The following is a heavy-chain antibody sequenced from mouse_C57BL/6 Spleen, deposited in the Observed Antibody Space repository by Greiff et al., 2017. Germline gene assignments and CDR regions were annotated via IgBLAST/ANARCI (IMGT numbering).Heavy chain of an antibody. CDR2: IYPGDGDT. D-gene: IGHD1-1*01. J-gene: IGHJ3*01. V-gene: IGHV1-80*01. CDR1: GYAFSSYW. CDR3: ARRGYYYGSSYEFAY. Sequence: VQLKESGAELVKPGASVKISCKASGYAFSSYWMNWVKQRPGKGLEWIGQIYPGDGDTNYNGKFKGKATLTADKSSSTAYMQLSSLTSEDSAVYFCARRGYYYGSSYEFAYWGQGTLVTVSA.